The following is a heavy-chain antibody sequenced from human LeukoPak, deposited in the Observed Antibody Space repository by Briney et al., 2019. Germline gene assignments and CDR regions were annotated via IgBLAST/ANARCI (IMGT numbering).Heavy chain of an antibody. CDR2: ISSSGSTI. J-gene: IGHJ4*02. CDR3: ARKDYDFWSGYALDY. V-gene: IGHV3-11*04. CDR1: GFTFSDYY. Sequence: VGSLRLSCAASGFTFSDYYMSWIRQAPGKGLEWVSYISSSGSTIYYADSVKGRFTISRDNAKNSLYLQMNSLRAEDTAVYYCARKDYDFWSGYALDYWGQGTLVTVSS. D-gene: IGHD3-3*01.